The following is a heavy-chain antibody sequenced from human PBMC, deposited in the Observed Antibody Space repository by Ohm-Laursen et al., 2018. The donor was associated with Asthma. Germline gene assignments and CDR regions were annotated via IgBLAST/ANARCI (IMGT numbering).Heavy chain of an antibody. J-gene: IGHJ6*02. V-gene: IGHV3-53*01. CDR3: ARETATGSQNIHYYDLDV. D-gene: IGHD2-15*01. CDR2: IYPGGAT. Sequence: SLRLSCAASGFSVSGHFMNWIRQGPEKGLEWVADIYPGGATFYADSVKGRFTISRDNSKNTLYLQMNTLRAEDTAVYYCARETATGSQNIHYYDLDVWGQGTTVIVSS. CDR1: GFSVSGHF.